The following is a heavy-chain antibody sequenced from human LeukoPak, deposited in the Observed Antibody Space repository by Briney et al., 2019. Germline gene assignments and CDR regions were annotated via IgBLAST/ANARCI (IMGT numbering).Heavy chain of an antibody. D-gene: IGHD6-13*01. CDR2: VIPIFGAA. CDR3: ARSSRNLYGMDV. J-gene: IGHJ6*02. CDR1: GGTFSSST. Sequence: GASVKVSCKASGGTFSSSTISWVRQAPGQGLEWMGGVIPIFGAANYAQKFQGRVTITADESTSTAYMDLSSLKSEDTAVYYCARSSRNLYGMDVWGQGTTVTVSS. V-gene: IGHV1-69*13.